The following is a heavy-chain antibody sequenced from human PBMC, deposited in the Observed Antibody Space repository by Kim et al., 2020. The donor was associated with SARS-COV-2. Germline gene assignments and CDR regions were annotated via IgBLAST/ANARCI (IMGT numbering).Heavy chain of an antibody. J-gene: IGHJ6*02. CDR3: ARAEYSSSSRPHYYYGMDV. CDR2: IWYDGSNK. Sequence: GGSLRLSCAASGFTFSSYGMHWVRQAPGKGLEWVAVIWYDGSNKYYADSVKGRFTISRDNSKNTLYLQMNSLRAEDTAVYYCARAEYSSSSRPHYYYGMDVWGQGTTVTVSS. V-gene: IGHV3-33*01. D-gene: IGHD6-6*01. CDR1: GFTFSSYG.